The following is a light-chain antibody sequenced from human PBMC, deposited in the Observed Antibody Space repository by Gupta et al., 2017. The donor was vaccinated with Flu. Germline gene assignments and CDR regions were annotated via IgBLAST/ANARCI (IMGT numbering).Light chain of an antibody. Sequence: QSVLTQPPSAYRTPGQRVTISCSGSSSNIGSNTVNWYQQLPGTTPKLLIYSNIRRPSGVPDRFSGSKSGTSASLAISGLQSDDEADYYCGAWDDSLNGPVFGGGTKLTVL. CDR1: SSNIGSNT. V-gene: IGLV1-44*01. J-gene: IGLJ2*01. CDR3: GAWDDSLNGPV. CDR2: SNI.